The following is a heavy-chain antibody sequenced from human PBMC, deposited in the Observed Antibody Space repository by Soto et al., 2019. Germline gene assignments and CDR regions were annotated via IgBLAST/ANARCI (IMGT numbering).Heavy chain of an antibody. D-gene: IGHD6-13*01. J-gene: IGHJ6*02. Sequence: GASVKVSCTASGYTFTSYAMHWVRQAPGQRLEWMGWINAGNGNTKYSQKFQGRVTITRDTSASTAYMELSSLRSEDTAVYYCARGGSSWYYYYGMDVWGQGTTVTVSS. CDR1: GYTFTSYA. V-gene: IGHV1-3*01. CDR3: ARGGSSWYYYYGMDV. CDR2: INAGNGNT.